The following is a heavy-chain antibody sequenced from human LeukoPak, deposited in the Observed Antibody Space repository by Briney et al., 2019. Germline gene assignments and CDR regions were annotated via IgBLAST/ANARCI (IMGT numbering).Heavy chain of an antibody. CDR3: ARYSSAFDY. CDR2: IYYSGST. J-gene: IGHJ4*02. CDR1: GGPISSYY. V-gene: IGHV4-59*08. Sequence: PSETLSLTCTVSGGPISSYYWSWIRQPPGKGLEWIGYIYYSGSTNYNPSLKSRVTISVDTSKNKLSLKLSSVTAADTSVYYCARYSSAFDYWGQGTLVTVSS. D-gene: IGHD6-19*01.